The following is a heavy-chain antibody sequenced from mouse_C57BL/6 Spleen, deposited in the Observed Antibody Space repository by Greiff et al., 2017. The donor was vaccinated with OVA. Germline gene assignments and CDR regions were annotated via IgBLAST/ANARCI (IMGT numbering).Heavy chain of an antibody. J-gene: IGHJ3*01. D-gene: IGHD2-4*01. CDR1: GYTFTSYW. V-gene: IGHV1-55*01. CDR3: ATYYDYLCAY. Sequence: VQLQQPGAELVKPGASVKMSCKASGYTFTSYWITWVKPRPGQGLEWIGDIYPGSGSTNYNEKFKSKATMTVDTSSSTAYMQLSSLTSEDSAVYYCATYYDYLCAYWGKGTLVTVSA. CDR2: IYPGSGST.